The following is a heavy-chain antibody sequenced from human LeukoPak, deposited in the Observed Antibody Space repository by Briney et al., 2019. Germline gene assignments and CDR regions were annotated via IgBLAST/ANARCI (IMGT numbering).Heavy chain of an antibody. CDR2: ISYDGSNK. CDR1: GFTFSSYG. D-gene: IGHD1-1*01. J-gene: IGHJ6*04. CDR3: AKDREERRSKNYGMDV. V-gene: IGHV3-30*18. Sequence: PGGSLRLSCAASGFTFSSYGMHWVRQAPGEGLEWVAVISYDGSNKYYADSVKGRFTISRDNSKNTLYLEMNSLRAEDTAVYYCAKDREERRSKNYGMDVWGKGTTVTVSS.